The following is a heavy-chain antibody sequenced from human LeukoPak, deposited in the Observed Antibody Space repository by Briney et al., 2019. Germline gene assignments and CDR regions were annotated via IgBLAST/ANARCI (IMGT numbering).Heavy chain of an antibody. CDR1: GFTFSSYA. CDR3: AKEGYYDSSGYPPGYFDY. J-gene: IGHJ4*02. D-gene: IGHD3-22*01. CDR2: ISGSGGST. Sequence: GSLRLSCAASGFTFSSYAMSWVRQAPGKGLEWASVISGSGGSTYYADSVKGRFTISRDNAKNSLYLQMNSLRAEDTALYYCAKEGYYDSSGYPPGYFDYWGQGTLVTVSS. V-gene: IGHV3-23*01.